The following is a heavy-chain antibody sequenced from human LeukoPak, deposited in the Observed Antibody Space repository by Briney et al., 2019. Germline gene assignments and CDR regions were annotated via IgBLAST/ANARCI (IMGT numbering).Heavy chain of an antibody. D-gene: IGHD4-17*01. CDR1: GFTFSSYG. V-gene: IGHV3-23*01. CDR2: ISGSGNNT. CDR3: AKLRFPYFDY. J-gene: IGHJ4*02. Sequence: GGSLRLSCAASGFTFSSYGMHWVRQAPGKGLEWVSAISGSGNNTDYADSVKGRFTISRDNSKNTLYLQMNSLRVEDTAVYYCAKLRFPYFDYWGQGTLVTVSS.